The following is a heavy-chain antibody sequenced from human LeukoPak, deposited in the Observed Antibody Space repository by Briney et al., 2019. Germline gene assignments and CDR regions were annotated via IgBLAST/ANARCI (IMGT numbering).Heavy chain of an antibody. J-gene: IGHJ6*02. Sequence: SETLSLTCIVSGGSISSDYWSWIRQPPGKGLEWIGYMYYTGSTNYNPSFKSRVTISLATSKTQFSLKLSSVSPADTAVYYCARVSVVYGMDVWGQGTTVTVSS. CDR3: ARVSVVYGMDV. CDR2: MYYTGST. CDR1: GGSISSDY. V-gene: IGHV4-59*01.